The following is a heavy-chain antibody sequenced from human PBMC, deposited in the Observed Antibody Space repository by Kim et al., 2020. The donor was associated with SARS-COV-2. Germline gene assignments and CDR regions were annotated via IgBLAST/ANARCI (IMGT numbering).Heavy chain of an antibody. J-gene: IGHJ4*02. D-gene: IGHD6-13*01. V-gene: IGHV3-33*06. Sequence: GGSLRLSCAASGFTFSNYGMHWVRLAPGKGLEWVAVIWNDGSNKYFADSVRGRFTISRDNSKNTLYLQMNSLRAEDTALYFCAKDIGTSWYPLGYWGQGTLVTVSS. CDR3: AKDIGTSWYPLGY. CDR2: IWNDGSNK. CDR1: GFTFSNYG.